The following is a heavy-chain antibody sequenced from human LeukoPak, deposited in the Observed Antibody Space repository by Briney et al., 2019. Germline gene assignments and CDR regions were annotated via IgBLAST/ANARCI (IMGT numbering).Heavy chain of an antibody. CDR3: ARDLSSSWYYFDY. CDR2: IYSGGST. D-gene: IGHD6-13*01. Sequence: GGSLRLSCAASGFTVSRNYMSWVRQAPGKGLEWVSVIYSGGSTYYADSVKGRFTISRDNSKNTLYLQMNSLRAEDTAVYYCARDLSSSWYYFDYWGQGTLVTVSS. CDR1: GFTVSRNY. J-gene: IGHJ4*02. V-gene: IGHV3-66*01.